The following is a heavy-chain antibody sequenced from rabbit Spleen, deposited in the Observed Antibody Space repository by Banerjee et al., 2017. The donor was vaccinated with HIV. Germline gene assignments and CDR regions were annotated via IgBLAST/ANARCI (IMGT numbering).Heavy chain of an antibody. CDR3: VRNSGWGVSYFTL. CDR2: IYAGSSGST. J-gene: IGHJ4*01. Sequence: QSLQESGGGLVQPEESLTLSCKASGFIFSDNYAMSWVRQAPGKGPEWIGCIYAGSSGSTYYASWAKGRFTISKTSSTTVTLQLNSLTVADTATYFCVRNSGWGVSYFTLWGPGTLVTVS. D-gene: IGHD4-1*01. V-gene: IGHV1S40*01. CDR1: GFIFSDNYA.